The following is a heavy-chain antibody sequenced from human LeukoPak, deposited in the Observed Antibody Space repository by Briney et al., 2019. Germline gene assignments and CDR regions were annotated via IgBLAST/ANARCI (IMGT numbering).Heavy chain of an antibody. Sequence: GGSLRLSCAASGFTFSSYSMNWVRQAPGKGLEWVSSISSSSSYIYYADSVKGRFTISRDNAKNSLYLQMNSLRAEDPAVYYCAREAAAMVVNWFDPWGQGTLVTVSS. J-gene: IGHJ5*02. D-gene: IGHD5-18*01. CDR1: GFTFSSYS. CDR3: AREAAAMVVNWFDP. CDR2: ISSSSSYI. V-gene: IGHV3-21*04.